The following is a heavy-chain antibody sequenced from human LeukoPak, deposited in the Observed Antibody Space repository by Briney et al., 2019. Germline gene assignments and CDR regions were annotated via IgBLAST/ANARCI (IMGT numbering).Heavy chain of an antibody. V-gene: IGHV4-31*03. Sequence: SETLSLTCTVSGGSVSSGGYYWSWIRQRPGKGLEWIGYIYYSGSTYYNPSLKSRVTISVDTSKNQFSLKLSSVTAADTAVYYCARDRYCSSTSCRRFDPWGQGTLVTVSS. CDR2: IYYSGST. J-gene: IGHJ5*02. D-gene: IGHD2-2*01. CDR3: ARDRYCSSTSCRRFDP. CDR1: GGSVSSGGYY.